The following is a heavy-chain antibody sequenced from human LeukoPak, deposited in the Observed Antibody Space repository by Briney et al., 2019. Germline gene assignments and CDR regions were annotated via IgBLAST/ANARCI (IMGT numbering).Heavy chain of an antibody. CDR3: ARDGPGRYFDWLLFENNDAFDI. Sequence: ASVKVSCKASGYTFTSYGISWVRQAPGQGLEWMGWISAYNGNTNYAQKLQGRVTMTTDTSTSTAYMELRSLRSDDTAVYYCARDGPGRYFDWLLFENNDAFDIWGQGTMVTVSS. CDR2: ISAYNGNT. CDR1: GYTFTSYG. J-gene: IGHJ3*02. V-gene: IGHV1-18*01. D-gene: IGHD3-9*01.